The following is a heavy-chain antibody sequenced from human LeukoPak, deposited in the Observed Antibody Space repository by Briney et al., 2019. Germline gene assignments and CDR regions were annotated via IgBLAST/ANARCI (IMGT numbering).Heavy chain of an antibody. V-gene: IGHV4-34*01. Sequence: SETLSLTCAVYGGSFSGYYWSWIRQPPGKGLEWIGEINHSGSTNYNPSLKSRVTISVDTSKNQFSLKLSSVTAADTAVYYCARGPPSIVVVTQRWFDPWGQGTLVTVSS. D-gene: IGHD2-21*02. J-gene: IGHJ5*02. CDR2: INHSGST. CDR3: ARGPPSIVVVTQRWFDP. CDR1: GGSFSGYY.